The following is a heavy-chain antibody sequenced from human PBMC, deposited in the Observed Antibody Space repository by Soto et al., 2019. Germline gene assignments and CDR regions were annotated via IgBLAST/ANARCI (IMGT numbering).Heavy chain of an antibody. J-gene: IGHJ5*02. CDR3: ARGGTEDNGIDP. V-gene: IGHV4-31*01. CDR2: LFHSGGT. CDR1: DGSITSGGSY. Sequence: QVQLQASGPGLVTPSQTLSLTCNVSDGSITSGGSYWAWIRHHPGGALESTGHLFHSGGTQYNPSLRSLVTTSVEASKNQFSLTLISVTAADTAVYYCARGGTEDNGIDPWGQGTLVTVST.